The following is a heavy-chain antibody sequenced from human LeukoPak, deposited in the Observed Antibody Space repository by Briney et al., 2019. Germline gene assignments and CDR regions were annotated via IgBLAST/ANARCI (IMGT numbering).Heavy chain of an antibody. V-gene: IGHV4-39*05. CDR2: IYYSGNT. D-gene: IGHD6-19*01. Sequence: SQTPSLTCTLSRGSLRSSTYYRGWVRQPPQKGLEWIGSIYYSGNTYYNPSLKSRLTISVDTSKNQFSLRLSSVTAADTAVYYCATQAVAGTFDIWGQGTMVTVSS. J-gene: IGHJ3*02. CDR3: ATQAVAGTFDI. CDR1: RGSLRSSTYY.